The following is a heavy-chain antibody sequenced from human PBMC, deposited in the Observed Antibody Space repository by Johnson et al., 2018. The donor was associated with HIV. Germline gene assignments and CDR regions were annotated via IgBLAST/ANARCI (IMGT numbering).Heavy chain of an antibody. J-gene: IGHJ3*02. CDR3: AKEPSNAVGRRRGAFAI. CDR2: ITGGGSSK. Sequence: QVLLVESGGGVVQPGRSLRLSCAASGFTFDDYAMHWVRQAPGKGLEWVAGITGGGSSKYYADSVKGRFTVSRDNSKNTLYLQMNTRRAEDTAVYYCAKEPSNAVGRRRGAFAIWGQGTMVTVSS. CDR1: GFTFDDYA. D-gene: IGHD2-15*01. V-gene: IGHV3-30*18.